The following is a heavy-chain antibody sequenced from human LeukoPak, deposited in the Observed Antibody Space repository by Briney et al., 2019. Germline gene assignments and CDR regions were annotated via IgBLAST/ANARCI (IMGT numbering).Heavy chain of an antibody. J-gene: IGHJ5*02. Sequence: GGSLRLSCAASGFTFSSYSMNWVRQAPGKGLEWVSSISSSSSYINYADSVKGRFTISRDNAKNSLYLQMNSLRAEDTAVYYCARDDRYCSSTSCFLGWFDPWGQGTLVTASS. V-gene: IGHV3-21*01. D-gene: IGHD2-2*01. CDR2: ISSSSSYI. CDR3: ARDDRYCSSTSCFLGWFDP. CDR1: GFTFSSYS.